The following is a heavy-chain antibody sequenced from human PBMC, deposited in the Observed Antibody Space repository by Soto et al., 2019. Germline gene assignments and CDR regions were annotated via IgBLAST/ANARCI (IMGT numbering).Heavy chain of an antibody. V-gene: IGHV4-34*01. D-gene: IGHD1-1*01. CDR1: GGSFSGYY. Sequence: QVQLQQWGAGLLKPSETLSLTCAVYGGSFSGYYWSWIRQPPGKGLEWIGEINHSGSTNYNPSLKSRVTISVDTSKNQFSLELSSVTAADTAVYYCARGLRRSHQRRGLIWFDPWGQGTLVTVSS. CDR2: INHSGST. J-gene: IGHJ5*02. CDR3: ARGLRRSHQRRGLIWFDP.